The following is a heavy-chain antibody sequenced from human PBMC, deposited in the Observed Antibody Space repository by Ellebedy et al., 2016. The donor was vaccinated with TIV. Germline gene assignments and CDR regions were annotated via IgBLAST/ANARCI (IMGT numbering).Heavy chain of an antibody. V-gene: IGHV1-18*01. CDR1: GYTFTSYG. J-gene: IGHJ3*02. CDR2: IGVYNGNT. Sequence: ASVKVSCKASGYTFTSYGISWVRQAPGQGLEWMAWIGVYNGNTKYSQKFQGRVTMTTDTQTSTAYMELRSLIPDEPAVYYCARGGLQYFDWLQSKARNAFDIWGQGTMVIVSS. CDR3: ARGGLQYFDWLQSKARNAFDI. D-gene: IGHD3-9*01.